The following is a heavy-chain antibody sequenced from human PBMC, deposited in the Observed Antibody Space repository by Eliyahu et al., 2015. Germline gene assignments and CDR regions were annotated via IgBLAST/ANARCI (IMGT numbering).Heavy chain of an antibody. D-gene: IGHD2/OR15-2a*01. V-gene: IGHV1-3*04. CDR1: GYTFTSYA. Sequence: QVQLVQSGPEVRKPGASVKISCEASGYTFTSYAIHWVRQAAGQSFEYMGWIKTGAGDTRYSQIFQGRVALTTDTSANTVHMELRGLTSGDTAVYYCARTFPSHWFPGYDFWGQGTLVTVSS. CDR2: IKTGAGDT. J-gene: IGHJ4*02. CDR3: ARTFPSHWFPGYDF.